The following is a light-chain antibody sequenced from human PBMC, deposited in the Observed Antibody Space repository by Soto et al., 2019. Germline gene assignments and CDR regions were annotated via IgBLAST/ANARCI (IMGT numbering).Light chain of an antibody. Sequence: EIVMTQSPATLSVSPGERATLSCRASQSVSTNLAWYQQKPGQAPRLLIYGASTRATGIPARFSGSGSGTDITLTIGSLQYNDFTDCYGQQYSNWSTFGQGTKVEIK. V-gene: IGKV3-15*01. J-gene: IGKJ1*01. CDR2: GAS. CDR1: QSVSTN. CDR3: QQYSNWST.